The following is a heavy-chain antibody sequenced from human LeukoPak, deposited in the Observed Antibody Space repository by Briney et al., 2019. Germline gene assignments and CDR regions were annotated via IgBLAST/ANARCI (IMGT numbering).Heavy chain of an antibody. Sequence: ASVKVSCKASGYSFITYAMHWVRQAPGQGLEWMGWISSGYDNTKYSEKLQGRLTITRDTSATTVFMELSSLISEDTAVYYCARPDTTMGSPFDYWGQGSLVTVSS. J-gene: IGHJ4*02. CDR2: ISSGYDNT. D-gene: IGHD5-18*01. CDR3: ARPDTTMGSPFDY. CDR1: GYSFITYA. V-gene: IGHV1-3*01.